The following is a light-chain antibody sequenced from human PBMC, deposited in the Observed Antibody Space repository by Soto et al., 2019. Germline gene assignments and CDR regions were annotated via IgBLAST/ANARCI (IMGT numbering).Light chain of an antibody. Sequence: DIQMTQSPSSLSASVGDRVTITCRASQSISSYLNWYQQKPGKAPKLLIYAASSLQSGVPSRFSGSGSGTDFTRTISSLQPEDFATYYCQQSYRTPPTFGQGTKVEIK. J-gene: IGKJ1*01. CDR3: QQSYRTPPT. V-gene: IGKV1-39*01. CDR2: AAS. CDR1: QSISSY.